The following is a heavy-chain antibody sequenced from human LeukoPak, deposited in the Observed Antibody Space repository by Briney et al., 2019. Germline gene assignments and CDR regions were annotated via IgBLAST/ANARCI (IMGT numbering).Heavy chain of an antibody. CDR3: ARHMYTSSWTNFDF. V-gene: IGHV4-59*08. D-gene: IGHD6-13*01. Sequence: SETLSLTCTVSGGSISSYYWSWIRQPPGKGLEWIGYIYYSGSTNYNPSLKSRVTISVDTSKNQFSLKLSSVTAADTTVYYCARHMYTSSWTNFDFWGQGTLVTVSS. CDR1: GGSISSYY. J-gene: IGHJ4*02. CDR2: IYYSGST.